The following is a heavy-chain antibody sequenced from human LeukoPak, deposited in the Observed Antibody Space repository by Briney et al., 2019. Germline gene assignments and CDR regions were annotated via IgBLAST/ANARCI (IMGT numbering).Heavy chain of an antibody. D-gene: IGHD4-17*01. V-gene: IGHV3-30*04. J-gene: IGHJ4*02. CDR3: ARSYSGTTVTPCDY. CDR2: ISYDGSNK. Sequence: GGPLRLSCAASGFTFSSYAMSWVRQAPGKGLEWVAVISYDGSNKYYADSVKGRFTISRDNSKNTLYLQMNSLRAEDTAVYYCARSYSGTTVTPCDYWGQGTLVTVSS. CDR1: GFTFSSYA.